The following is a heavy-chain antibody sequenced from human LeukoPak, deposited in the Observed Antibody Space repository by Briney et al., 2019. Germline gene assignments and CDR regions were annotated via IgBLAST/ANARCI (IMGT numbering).Heavy chain of an antibody. CDR2: ISGSGGST. CDR3: ARDPCGADCHDEYFQY. CDR1: GFTFSSYG. D-gene: IGHD2-21*02. J-gene: IGHJ1*01. Sequence: GGTLRLSCAASGFTFSSYGLSWLRQAPGKGLEWVSAISGSGGSTYYADSVKGRYTISRDNSKNTLYLQMNSLRAEDTAVYYCARDPCGADCHDEYFQYWGQGTLVTVSS. V-gene: IGHV3-23*01.